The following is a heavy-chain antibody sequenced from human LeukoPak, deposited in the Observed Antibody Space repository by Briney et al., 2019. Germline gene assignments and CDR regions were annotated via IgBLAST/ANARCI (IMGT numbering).Heavy chain of an antibody. D-gene: IGHD4-17*01. Sequence: GGSLRLSRAASGFTFSSYAMSWVRQTPGKGLEWVSGISGSGGSTYYGDSVKGRFTISRDNSKNTLYLQMNSLRAEDTAVYYCAKSGVTVTTRYYGMDVWGQGTTVTVSS. CDR2: ISGSGGST. CDR1: GFTFSSYA. V-gene: IGHV3-23*01. CDR3: AKSGVTVTTRYYGMDV. J-gene: IGHJ6*02.